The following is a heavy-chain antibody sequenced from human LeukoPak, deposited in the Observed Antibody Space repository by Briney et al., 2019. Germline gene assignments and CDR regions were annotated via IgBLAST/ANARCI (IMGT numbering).Heavy chain of an antibody. J-gene: IGHJ4*02. V-gene: IGHV1-69*05. Sequence: SVKVSCKASGGTFSSYAISWVRQAPGQGLEWMGGIIPIFGTANYAQKFRGRVTITTDESTSTAYMELSSLRSEDTAVYYCARLRDGYNPFDYWGQGTLVTVSS. CDR1: GGTFSSYA. CDR2: IIPIFGTA. D-gene: IGHD5-24*01. CDR3: ARLRDGYNPFDY.